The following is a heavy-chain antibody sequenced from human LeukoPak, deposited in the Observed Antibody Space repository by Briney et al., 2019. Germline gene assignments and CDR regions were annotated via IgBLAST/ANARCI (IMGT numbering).Heavy chain of an antibody. J-gene: IGHJ4*02. V-gene: IGHV3-30*02. CDR3: AKHVRTSVWFFDF. CDR2: IRYDGSNK. D-gene: IGHD6-19*01. CDR1: GFTFSTYG. Sequence: GGSLRLSCAASGFTFSTYGMHWVRQAPGKGLEWVAFIRYDGSNKYYAESVKGRFTISRDNSKNTLYLQMNSLKAEDTAVYYCAKHVRTSVWFFDFWGQGTLVTVSS.